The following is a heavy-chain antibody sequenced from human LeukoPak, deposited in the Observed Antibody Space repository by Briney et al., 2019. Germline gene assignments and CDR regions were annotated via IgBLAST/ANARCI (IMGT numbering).Heavy chain of an antibody. V-gene: IGHV6-1*01. J-gene: IGHJ4*02. Sequence: SQTLSLTCAISGDSVSGSPAVWNWIRQSPSRGLEWLGRAYYRSKWYIDYAVSVKGRITITPDTSKNQFSLQLNSVTPEDTAVYYCARGAVRGGTNFNYWGQGTLVTVSS. CDR3: ARGAVRGGTNFNY. CDR1: GDSVSGSPAV. CDR2: AYYRSKWYI. D-gene: IGHD3-10*01.